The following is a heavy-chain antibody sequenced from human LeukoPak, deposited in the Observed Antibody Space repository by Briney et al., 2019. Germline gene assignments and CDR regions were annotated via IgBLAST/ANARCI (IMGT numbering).Heavy chain of an antibody. Sequence: APVKVSCKASGYTFTSYGISWVRQAPGQGLEWMGWISAYNGNTHYAQKLQGRVTMTTDTSTSTVYMELRSLRSDDTAVYYCARGSPPRRNYDSRGYYSYYFDYWGQGTLVTVSS. CDR2: ISAYNGNT. V-gene: IGHV1-18*01. CDR1: GYTFTSYG. CDR3: ARGSPPRRNYDSRGYYSYYFDY. J-gene: IGHJ4*02. D-gene: IGHD3-22*01.